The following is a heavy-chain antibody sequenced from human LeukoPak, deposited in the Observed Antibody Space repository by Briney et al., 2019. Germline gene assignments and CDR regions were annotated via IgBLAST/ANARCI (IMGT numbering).Heavy chain of an antibody. J-gene: IGHJ4*02. D-gene: IGHD6-6*01. CDR1: GYTFTSYG. CDR2: ISAYNGNT. V-gene: IGHV1-18*01. CDR3: ARDFSIAARGVIYFDY. Sequence: ASVKVSCKASGYTFTSYGISWVRQAPGQGLEWMGWISAYNGNTNYAQKLQGRVTMTTDTSTSTAYMELRSLRSDDTAVYYCARDFSIAARGVIYFDYWGQGTLVTVSS.